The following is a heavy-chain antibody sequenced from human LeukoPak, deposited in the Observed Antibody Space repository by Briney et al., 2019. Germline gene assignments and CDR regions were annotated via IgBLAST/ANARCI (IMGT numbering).Heavy chain of an antibody. V-gene: IGHV3-53*01. Sequence: GGSLRLSCAASGFTVSSNYMSWVRQAPGKGLEWVSVIYSGGSTYYADSVKGRFTISRDNSKNTLYLQMNSLRAEDTAVYYCAKAGYCSGGSCPHYYYYGMDVWGQGTTVTVPS. D-gene: IGHD2-15*01. CDR3: AKAGYCSGGSCPHYYYYGMDV. J-gene: IGHJ6*02. CDR1: GFTVSSNY. CDR2: IYSGGST.